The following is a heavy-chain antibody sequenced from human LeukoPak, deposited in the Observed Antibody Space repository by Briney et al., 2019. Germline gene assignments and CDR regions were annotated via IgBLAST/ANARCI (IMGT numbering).Heavy chain of an antibody. Sequence: GGSLRLSCAAPGFTFSSYGMSWVRQSPGKGFDWVSAISGSGGSTYYADSVKGRFIISRDNSKNTLYLQMNSLRAEDTAVYYCAELGITMIGGVWGKGTTVTISS. CDR2: ISGSGGST. CDR3: AELGITMIGGV. D-gene: IGHD3-10*02. CDR1: GFTFSSYG. V-gene: IGHV3-23*01. J-gene: IGHJ6*04.